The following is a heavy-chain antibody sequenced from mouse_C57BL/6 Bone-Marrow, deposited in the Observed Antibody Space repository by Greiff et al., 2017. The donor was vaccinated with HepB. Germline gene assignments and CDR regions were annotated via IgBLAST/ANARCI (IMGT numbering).Heavy chain of an antibody. CDR1: GYSITSDY. V-gene: IGHV3-8*01. D-gene: IGHD2-1*01. CDR2: ISYSGST. CDR3: ARLNYPYYYAMDY. Sequence: EVKLLESGPGLAKPSQTLSLTCSVTGYSITSDYWNWIRKFPGNKLEYMGYISYSGSTYYNPSLKSRISITRDTSKNQYYLQLNSVTTEDTATYYCARLNYPYYYAMDYWGQGTSVTVSS. J-gene: IGHJ4*01.